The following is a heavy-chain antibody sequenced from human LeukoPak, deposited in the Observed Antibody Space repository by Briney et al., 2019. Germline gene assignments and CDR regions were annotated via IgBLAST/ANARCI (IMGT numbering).Heavy chain of an antibody. CDR3: ARERRSGGSLDFDY. J-gene: IGHJ4*02. V-gene: IGHV1-46*01. Sequence: GASVKVSCTASGYTFTSYYMHWVRQAPGQGLEWMGIINPSGGSTSYAQRFQGRVTMTRDTSTSTVYMELSSLRSEDTAVYYCARERRSGGSLDFDYWGQGTLVTVSP. CDR2: INPSGGST. CDR1: GYTFTSYY. D-gene: IGHD2-15*01.